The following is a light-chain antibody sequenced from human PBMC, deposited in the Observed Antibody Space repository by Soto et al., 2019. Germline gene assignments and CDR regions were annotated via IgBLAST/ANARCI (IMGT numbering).Light chain of an antibody. J-gene: IGKJ4*01. CDR3: QQYDRYPVT. V-gene: IGKV1-5*03. CDR2: KAS. CDR1: QSISSL. Sequence: DSQMTQSPSTLAASVGDRVTITCRASQSISSLLAWYQQKPGKAPKLLIYKASLLQSGVPSRFSGSGSGTEFTLTISSLQPEDFAPYYCQQYDRYPVTFGGGTKVEVK.